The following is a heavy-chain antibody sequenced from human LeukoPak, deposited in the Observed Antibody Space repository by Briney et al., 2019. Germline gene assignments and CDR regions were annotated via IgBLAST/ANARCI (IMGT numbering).Heavy chain of an antibody. CDR1: GGSFSGYY. Sequence: SETLSLTCAVYGGSFSGYYWSWIRQPPGKGLEWIGEINHSGSTNYNPSLKSRVTISVDTSKNQFSLKLSSVTAADTAVYYCARLSFYFNYWGQGTLVTVSS. CDR2: INHSGST. D-gene: IGHD3-16*02. J-gene: IGHJ4*02. V-gene: IGHV4-34*01. CDR3: ARLSFYFNY.